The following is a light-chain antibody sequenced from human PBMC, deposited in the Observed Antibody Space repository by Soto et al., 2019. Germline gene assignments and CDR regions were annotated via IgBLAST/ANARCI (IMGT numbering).Light chain of an antibody. CDR3: SSYTSSSTLYVV. J-gene: IGLJ2*01. CDR1: SSDVGGYND. V-gene: IGLV2-14*01. CDR2: DVS. Sequence: QSALTQPASVSGSPGQSITISCTGTSSDVGGYNDVSWYQQHPGQAPKLMIYDVSNRPSGVSNRFSGSKSGNTASLTISGLQADDEADYYCSSYTSSSTLYVVFGGGTKLTVL.